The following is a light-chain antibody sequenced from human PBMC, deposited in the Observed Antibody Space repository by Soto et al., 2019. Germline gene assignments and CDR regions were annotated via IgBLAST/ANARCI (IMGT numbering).Light chain of an antibody. V-gene: IGKV1-5*03. Sequence: DIQMTQSPSTLSGSVGDRVTITCRASQTISSWLAWYQQKPGKAPKLLIYKASSLESGVPSRFSGSGSGTEFTLTISSLQPDDFATYYCQQYNSYSATFGPGTKVDIK. CDR1: QTISSW. CDR3: QQYNSYSAT. J-gene: IGKJ3*01. CDR2: KAS.